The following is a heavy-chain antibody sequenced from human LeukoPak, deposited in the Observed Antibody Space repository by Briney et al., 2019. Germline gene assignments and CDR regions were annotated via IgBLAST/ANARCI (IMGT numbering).Heavy chain of an antibody. V-gene: IGHV4-59*02. Sequence: SETLSLTCVVSGGSVSGYYWGWIRQPPGRGLEWIGYVYYSGSTNYNPSLKSRVTISVDTSKNQFSLKLSSVTAADTAVYYRARASLVRHNWFDPWGQGTLVTVSS. CDR3: ARASLVRHNWFDP. D-gene: IGHD3-10*01. CDR1: GGSVSGYY. CDR2: VYYSGST. J-gene: IGHJ5*02.